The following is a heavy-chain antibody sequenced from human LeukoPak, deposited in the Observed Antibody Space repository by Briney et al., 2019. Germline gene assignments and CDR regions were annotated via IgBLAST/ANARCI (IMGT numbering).Heavy chain of an antibody. CDR1: GFTFSSYS. J-gene: IGHJ4*02. Sequence: LWGALRLSCAASGFTFSSYSMNWVRQAPGKGLEWVSSISSSRSYIYYADSVKGRFTISRDNAKNSLYLQMNSLRAEDTAVYYCAKGQVITSNLDSWGQGTLVTVSS. D-gene: IGHD2/OR15-2a*01. CDR3: AKGQVITSNLDS. V-gene: IGHV3-21*04. CDR2: ISSSRSYI.